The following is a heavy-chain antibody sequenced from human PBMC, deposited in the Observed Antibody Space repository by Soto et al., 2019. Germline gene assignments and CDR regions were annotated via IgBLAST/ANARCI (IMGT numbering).Heavy chain of an antibody. CDR3: ARDPSYFDF. V-gene: IGHV3-21*01. CDR1: GFNFGFFG. J-gene: IGHJ4*02. Sequence: GGSLRLSCAASGFNFGFFGMHWVRQAPGKGLEWVASICGTGSYIYYADSVRGRFTISRDNAKNSLYLQLNSLRAEDTAVYYCARDPSYFDFWGQGTLVTVSS. CDR2: ICGTGSYI.